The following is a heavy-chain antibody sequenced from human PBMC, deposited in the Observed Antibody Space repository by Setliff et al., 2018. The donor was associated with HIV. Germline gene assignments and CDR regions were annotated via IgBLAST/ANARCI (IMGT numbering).Heavy chain of an antibody. D-gene: IGHD2-2*01. J-gene: IGHJ6*02. CDR3: ARRRCSRTSCSAGDGEYYYGMDV. CDR2: IIPMYEIT. V-gene: IGHV1-69*13. Sequence: SVKVSCKASGDTFRSHAFSWVRQAPGQGLEWMGGIIPMYEITNYAQKFQGRVTITADESTTTAYMELRGLKSDDTDVYYCARRRCSRTSCSAGDGEYYYGMDVWGPGTTVTVSS. CDR1: GDTFRSHA.